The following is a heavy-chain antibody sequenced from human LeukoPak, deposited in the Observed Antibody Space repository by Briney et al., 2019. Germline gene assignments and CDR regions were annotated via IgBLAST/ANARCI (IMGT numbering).Heavy chain of an antibody. J-gene: IGHJ4*02. V-gene: IGHV3-15*01. CDR3: TTDAVIVVVPADTLL. D-gene: IGHD2-2*01. CDR2: IKSKTGGGTT. Sequence: GGSLRLSCAASGFSLSNAWMSWVCQAPGKGLEWVCRIKSKTGGGTTDYAARVKGRFTISRDDSKNTLYLQMNSLKTEDTAVYYCTTDAVIVVVPADTLLWGQGTLVTVS. CDR1: GFSLSNAW.